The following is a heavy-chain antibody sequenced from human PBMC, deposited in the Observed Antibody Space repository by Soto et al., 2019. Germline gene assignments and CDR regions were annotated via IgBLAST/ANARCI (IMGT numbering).Heavy chain of an antibody. Sequence: SETLSLTCTVSGGSISASSYYWGWIRQPPGKGLEWIGSIYYSGSTYYNPSLKSRVTISVDTSKNQFSLKLSSVTAADTAVYYCARHTPAISISDHWGQGTLVTVSS. CDR3: ARHTPAISISDH. CDR1: GGSISASSYY. V-gene: IGHV4-39*01. D-gene: IGHD2-15*01. CDR2: IYYSGST. J-gene: IGHJ4*02.